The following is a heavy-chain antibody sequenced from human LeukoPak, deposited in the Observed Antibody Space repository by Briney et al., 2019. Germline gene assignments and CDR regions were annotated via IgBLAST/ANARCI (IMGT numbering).Heavy chain of an antibody. CDR1: GGSFSGYY. CDR3: ARRPRGVIIKSWFDS. CDR2: INHSGST. D-gene: IGHD3-10*01. Sequence: SETLSLTCAVYGGSFSGYYWGWIRQPPGKGLEWIGEINHSGSTNYNPSLKSRVTILLHTSKNHFSLNLSSVTAADTAVYYCARRPRGVIIKSWFDSWGQGTLVTVSS. J-gene: IGHJ5*01. V-gene: IGHV4-34*01.